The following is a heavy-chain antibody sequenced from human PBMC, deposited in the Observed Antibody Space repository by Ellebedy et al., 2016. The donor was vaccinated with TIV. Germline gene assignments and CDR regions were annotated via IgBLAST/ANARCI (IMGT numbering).Heavy chain of an antibody. V-gene: IGHV4-31*03. CDR1: GGSLTGYY. Sequence: SETLSLTCSVSGGSLTGYYWSWIRQHPGKGLEWIGYIYYSGSTYYNPSLKSRVTISVDTSKNQFSLKLSSVTAADTAVYYCAREKAGMTTFDYWGQGTLVAVSS. CDR3: AREKAGMTTFDY. CDR2: IYYSGST. D-gene: IGHD4-11*01. J-gene: IGHJ4*02.